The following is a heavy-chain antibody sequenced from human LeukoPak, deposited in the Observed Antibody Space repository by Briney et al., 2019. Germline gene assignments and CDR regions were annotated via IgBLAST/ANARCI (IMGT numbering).Heavy chain of an antibody. CDR3: ARGVTIFGVVTKEDY. Sequence: GGSLRLSCAASGFTFSSYWMSWVRQAPGKGLEWVANIKQDGSEKYYVDSVKGRFTISRDNAKNSLYLQMNSLRAEDTAVYYCARGVTIFGVVTKEDYWGQGTLVTVSS. CDR2: IKQDGSEK. J-gene: IGHJ4*02. CDR1: GFTFSSYW. D-gene: IGHD3-3*01. V-gene: IGHV3-7*01.